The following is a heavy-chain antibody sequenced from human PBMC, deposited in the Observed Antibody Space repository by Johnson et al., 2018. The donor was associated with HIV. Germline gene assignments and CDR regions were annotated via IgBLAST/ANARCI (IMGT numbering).Heavy chain of an antibody. CDR2: IWYDGSNK. D-gene: IGHD5-18*01. Sequence: QVQLVESGGGVVQPGRSLRLSCAASGFTFSSYGMHWVRQAPGKGLEWVAVIWYDGSNKYYADSVKGRFTISRDNSKNTLYLQMNSLRAEDTAVYYCARDPRGEAMALDAFDIWGQGTMVTVSS. J-gene: IGHJ3*02. V-gene: IGHV3-33*01. CDR3: ARDPRGEAMALDAFDI. CDR1: GFTFSSYG.